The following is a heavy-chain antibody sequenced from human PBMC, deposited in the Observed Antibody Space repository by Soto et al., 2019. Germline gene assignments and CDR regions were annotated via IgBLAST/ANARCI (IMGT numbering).Heavy chain of an antibody. CDR3: AREVGAIAAAGVGGY. CDR2: ISYDGSSK. Sequence: QEQLVESGGGVVQPGRSLRLSCAASGFTFSTYAMHWVRQAPGKGLEWVAIISYDGSSKFYADSVKGRFTISRDNSKNTLYLQMNSLRDEDTAMYYYAREVGAIAAAGVGGYWGQGTLVTVSS. J-gene: IGHJ4*02. V-gene: IGHV3-30-3*01. D-gene: IGHD6-25*01. CDR1: GFTFSTYA.